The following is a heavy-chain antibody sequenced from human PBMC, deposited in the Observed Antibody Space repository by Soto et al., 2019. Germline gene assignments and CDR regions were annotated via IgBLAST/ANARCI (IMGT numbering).Heavy chain of an antibody. D-gene: IGHD2-8*01. CDR1: GFTFDDYA. CDR2: ISWNSGSI. Sequence: GGSLRLSCAASGFTFDDYAMHWVRQAPGKGLEWVSGISWNSGSIGYADSVKGRFTISRDNAKNSLYLQINSLRAEDTALHYCAKDTPDCTNGVCYTFDYWGQGTLVTVSS. CDR3: AKDTPDCTNGVCYTFDY. J-gene: IGHJ4*02. V-gene: IGHV3-9*01.